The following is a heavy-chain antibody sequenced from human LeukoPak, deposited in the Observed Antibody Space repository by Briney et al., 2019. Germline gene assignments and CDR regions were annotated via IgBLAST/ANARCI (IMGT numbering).Heavy chain of an antibody. Sequence: SETLSLTCTVSGGSIYSGSYYWSWIRQPAGKGLEWIGRIYTSGSTNYNPSLKSRVTISVDTSKNQFSLKLSSVTAADTAVYYCARDRRDGYNLHYFDLWGQGTLVTVSS. V-gene: IGHV4-61*02. D-gene: IGHD5-24*01. CDR2: IYTSGST. J-gene: IGHJ4*02. CDR3: ARDRRDGYNLHYFDL. CDR1: GGSIYSGSYY.